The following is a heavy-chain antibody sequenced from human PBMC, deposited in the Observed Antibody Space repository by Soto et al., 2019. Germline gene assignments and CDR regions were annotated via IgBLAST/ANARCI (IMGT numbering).Heavy chain of an antibody. CDR3: ARQRDYDTLPTYLCYFDY. CDR2: IYYSGST. Sequence: SETLSLTCTVSGGSLSSGRYYWAWIRQPPGKGLEWIGTIYYSGSTYYTPSLKSRVTISVDTSKNQFSLKLISVTAADTAVYYCARQRDYDTLPTYLCYFDYWGQGTLVTVYS. D-gene: IGHD3-9*01. J-gene: IGHJ4*02. CDR1: GGSLSSGRYY. V-gene: IGHV4-39*01.